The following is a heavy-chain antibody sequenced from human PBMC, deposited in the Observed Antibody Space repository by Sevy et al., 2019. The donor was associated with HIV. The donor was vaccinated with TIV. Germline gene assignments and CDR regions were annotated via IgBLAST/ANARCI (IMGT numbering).Heavy chain of an antibody. D-gene: IGHD6-6*01. Sequence: GGSLRLSCAASGFTFSSYWMSWVRQAPGKGLEWVANIKQDGSEKYYADSVKGRFTISRDNAKNSLYLQMNCLRAEDTAVYYCARGFEYSSSSIFDYWGQGTLVTVSS. CDR3: ARGFEYSSSSIFDY. CDR2: IKQDGSEK. V-gene: IGHV3-7*01. J-gene: IGHJ4*02. CDR1: GFTFSSYW.